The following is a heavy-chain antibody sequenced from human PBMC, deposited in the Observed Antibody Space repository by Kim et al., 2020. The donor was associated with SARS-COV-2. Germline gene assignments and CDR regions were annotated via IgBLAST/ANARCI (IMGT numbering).Heavy chain of an antibody. V-gene: IGHV4-39*07. CDR3: ARERYFDWGSDY. Sequence: YYNPSLKSRVTISVDTSKNQFSLKLSSVTAADTAVYYCARERYFDWGSDYWGQGTLVTVSS. D-gene: IGHD3-9*01. J-gene: IGHJ4*02.